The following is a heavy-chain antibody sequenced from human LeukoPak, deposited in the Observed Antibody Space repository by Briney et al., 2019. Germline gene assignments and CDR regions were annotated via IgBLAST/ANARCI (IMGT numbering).Heavy chain of an antibody. V-gene: IGHV4-59*01. J-gene: IGHJ3*02. CDR3: ARDTTDAFDI. Sequence: SETLSLTCTVSGGSISSYYWSWIRQPPGKGLEWIGYIYYSGSTNYNPSLKSRVTISVDTSKSQFSLKLSSVTAADTAVYYCARDTTDAFDIWGQGTMVTVSS. D-gene: IGHD1-14*01. CDR1: GGSISSYY. CDR2: IYYSGST.